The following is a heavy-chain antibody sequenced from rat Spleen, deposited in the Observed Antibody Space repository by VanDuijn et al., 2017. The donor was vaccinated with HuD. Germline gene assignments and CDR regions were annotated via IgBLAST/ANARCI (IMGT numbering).Heavy chain of an antibody. J-gene: IGHJ4*01. V-gene: IGHV5-29*01. CDR2: INYDGSST. CDR3: ARHSMDA. CDR1: GFTLSDYY. Sequence: EVQLVESGGGLVQPGRSLKLSCAASGFTLSDYYMAWVRQVPTKGLEWVATINYDGSSTYYRDSVKGRFTISRDNAKSTLYLQMDSLRSEDTATYYCARHSMDAWGQGASVTVSS.